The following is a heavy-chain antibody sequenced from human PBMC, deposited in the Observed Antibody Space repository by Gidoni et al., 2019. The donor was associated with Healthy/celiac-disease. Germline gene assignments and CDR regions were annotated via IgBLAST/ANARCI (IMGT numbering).Heavy chain of an antibody. D-gene: IGHD6-19*01. Sequence: QVQLVQSGATVKKPGSSVKVSCKAPGGTFSSYAISWVRQAPGQGLEWMGGIIPIFGTANYAQKFQGRDTITADESTSTAYMELSSLRSEDTAVYYCASSTRSGWHLFDYWGQGTLVTVSS. CDR2: IIPIFGTA. V-gene: IGHV1-69*01. CDR1: GGTFSSYA. J-gene: IGHJ4*02. CDR3: ASSTRSGWHLFDY.